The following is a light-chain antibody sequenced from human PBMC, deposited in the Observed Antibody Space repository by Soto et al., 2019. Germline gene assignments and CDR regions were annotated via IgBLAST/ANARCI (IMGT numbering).Light chain of an antibody. CDR3: SSFAGSNNFEVV. CDR2: EVG. Sequence: QSALTQPPSASGSPGQSVTISCTGSSSDVGGYNYVSWYQQHPGQAPKLMIYEVGMRPSGVPDRFSGSKSGNTASLTVSGLQAEDEADYYCSSFAGSNNFEVVFGGGTKLTVL. CDR1: SSDVGGYNY. J-gene: IGLJ2*01. V-gene: IGLV2-8*01.